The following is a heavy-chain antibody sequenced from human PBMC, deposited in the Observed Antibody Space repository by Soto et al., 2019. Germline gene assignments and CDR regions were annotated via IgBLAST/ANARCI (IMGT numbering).Heavy chain of an antibody. CDR2: ISYDGSNK. J-gene: IGHJ4*02. V-gene: IGHV3-30*18. D-gene: IGHD5-12*01. CDR3: AKVKSSGNRPQYYFDY. Sequence: QVQLVESGGGVVQPGRSLRLSCAASGFTFSSYGMHWVRQAPGKGLEWVAVISYDGSNKYYADSVKGRFTISRDNSKNTLYLPMNSLRAEDTAVYYCAKVKSSGNRPQYYFDYWGQGTLVTVSS. CDR1: GFTFSSYG.